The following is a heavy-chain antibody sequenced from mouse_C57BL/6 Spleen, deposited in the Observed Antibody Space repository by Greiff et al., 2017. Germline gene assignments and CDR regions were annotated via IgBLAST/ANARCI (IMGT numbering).Heavy chain of an antibody. CDR1: GYTFTSYW. Sequence: QVQLQQPGAELVKPGASVKMSCKASGYTFTSYWITWVKQRPGQGLEWIGDIYPGSGSTNYNEKFKSKATLTVDTSASTAYMQLSSLTSEDSAVYYCARAGGNYGAWVAYWGQGTLVTVSA. V-gene: IGHV1-55*01. CDR2: IYPGSGST. J-gene: IGHJ3*01. D-gene: IGHD2-1*01. CDR3: ARAGGNYGAWVAY.